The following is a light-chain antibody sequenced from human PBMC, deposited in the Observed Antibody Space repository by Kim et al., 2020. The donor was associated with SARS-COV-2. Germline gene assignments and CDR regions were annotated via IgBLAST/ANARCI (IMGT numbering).Light chain of an antibody. J-gene: IGLJ3*02. CDR2: YDS. V-gene: IGLV3-21*04. CDR1: NIGSKS. CDR3: QVWDSSSDHWV. Sequence: APGETARITCGGNNIGSKSVHWYQQKPGPAPVLVIYYDSDRPSRIPERFSGSKSGNTATLAISRVEAGDEADYYCQVWDSSSDHWVFGGGTQLTVL.